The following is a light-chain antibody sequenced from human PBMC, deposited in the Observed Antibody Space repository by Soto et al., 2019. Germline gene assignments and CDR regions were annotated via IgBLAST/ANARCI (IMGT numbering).Light chain of an antibody. Sequence: QSALTQPASLSWSPGQSITISCTGTSSDIGAYYYVSWFQQHPGKDPKLMISQVNNRPSGVYNRFSGSKSGNTAYLTISGLQVEDEAEYFCFSFTITSTHVFGTGTKVTV. V-gene: IGLV2-14*01. J-gene: IGLJ1*01. CDR3: FSFTITSTHV. CDR1: SSDIGAYYY. CDR2: QVN.